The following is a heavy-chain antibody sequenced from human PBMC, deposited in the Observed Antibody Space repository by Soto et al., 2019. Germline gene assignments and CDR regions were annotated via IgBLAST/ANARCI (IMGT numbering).Heavy chain of an antibody. CDR3: ARTLVVQAAISSQVWFDP. CDR1: GYTFTGYY. Sequence: QVQLVQSGAEVKKPGASVTVSCKASGYTFTGYYMHWVRQAPGQGLEWMGWIHPKSGGTNYAQKFQGRVTMTKHPSISKSYMELSRLTSDDTAVYYSARTLVVQAAISSQVWFDPWGQGTLVTVSS. V-gene: IGHV1-2*02. J-gene: IGHJ5*02. CDR2: IHPKSGGT. D-gene: IGHD2-2*02.